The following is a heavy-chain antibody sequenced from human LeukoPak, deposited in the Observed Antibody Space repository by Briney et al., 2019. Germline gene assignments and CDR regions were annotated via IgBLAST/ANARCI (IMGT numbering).Heavy chain of an antibody. CDR2: ISYDGSNK. V-gene: IGHV3-30-3*01. CDR1: GFTFSSYA. D-gene: IGHD5-24*01. CDR3: AKVGPRDGYREYFFNY. Sequence: SGGSLRLSCAASGFTFSSYAMHWVRQAPGKGLEWVAVISYDGSNKYYADSVKGRFTISRDNSKNTLYLQMNSLRAEDTAVYYCAKVGPRDGYREYFFNYWGQGTLVTVSS. J-gene: IGHJ4*02.